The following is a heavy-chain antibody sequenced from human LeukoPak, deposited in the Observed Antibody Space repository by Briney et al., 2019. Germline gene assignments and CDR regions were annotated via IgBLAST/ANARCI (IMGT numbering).Heavy chain of an antibody. CDR3: AKDGIAAAGTGYFDY. CDR1: GFTFSSYA. V-gene: IGHV3-23*01. J-gene: IGHJ4*02. D-gene: IGHD6-13*01. CDR2: ISGSGGST. Sequence: PGGSLRLSCAASGFTFSSYAMSWVRQAPGKGLEWVSAISGSGGSTYYADSVKGRFTLSRDNSKNTMSMQMNSLRAEDTAVYYCAKDGIAAAGTGYFDYWGQGTLVTVSS.